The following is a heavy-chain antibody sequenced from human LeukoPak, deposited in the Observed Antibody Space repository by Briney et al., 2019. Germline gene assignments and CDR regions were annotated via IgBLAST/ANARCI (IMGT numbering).Heavy chain of an antibody. Sequence: GGSLRLSCAASGFTFSSYSMNWVRQAPGKGREGLSSISNSSSYIYYADSVKGRFTISRDNAKNSLYLQMNSLRAEDTAVYYCARDDSSSCAPVCKGSGYYGMDVWGKGTTVTVSS. CDR1: GFTFSSYS. CDR2: ISNSSSYI. J-gene: IGHJ6*04. CDR3: ARDDSSSCAPVCKGSGYYGMDV. D-gene: IGHD6-13*01. V-gene: IGHV3-21*01.